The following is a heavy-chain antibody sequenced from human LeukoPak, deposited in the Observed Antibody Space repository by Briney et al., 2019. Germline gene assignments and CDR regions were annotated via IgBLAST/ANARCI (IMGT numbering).Heavy chain of an antibody. Sequence: GGSLRLSCAASGFTFSSYAMSWVRQAPGKGLEWVGRVRSKSDAGTMDYAAHVQGRFSISRDDSKNMVYLDMNSLKTEDTAVYYCGGRRVWGNGTVVTVSS. CDR2: VRSKSDAGTM. J-gene: IGHJ6*04. V-gene: IGHV3-15*01. D-gene: IGHD3-16*01. CDR1: GFTFSSYA. CDR3: GGRRV.